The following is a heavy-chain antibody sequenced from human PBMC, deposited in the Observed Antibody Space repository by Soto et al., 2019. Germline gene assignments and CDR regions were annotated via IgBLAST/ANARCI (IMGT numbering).Heavy chain of an antibody. D-gene: IGHD3-22*01. CDR2: IYYSGST. CDR1: GGSISSGDYY. Sequence: SETLSLTCTVSGGSISSGDYYWSWIRQPPWKGLEWIGYIYYSGSTYYNPSLKSRVTISVDTSKNQFSLKLSSVTAADTAVYYCARDRVYYYDSSGPRTWFDPWGQGXLVTVYS. J-gene: IGHJ5*02. CDR3: ARDRVYYYDSSGPRTWFDP. V-gene: IGHV4-30-4*01.